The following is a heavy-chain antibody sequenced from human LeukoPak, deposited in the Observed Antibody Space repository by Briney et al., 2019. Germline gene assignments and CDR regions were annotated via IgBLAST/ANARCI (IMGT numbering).Heavy chain of an antibody. V-gene: IGHV3-66*01. Sequence: GGSLRLSCAASGFTVSSNYMSWVRQAPGKGLEWVSVIYSSGSTYYADSVKGRFIISRDNSKNTLYLQMNSLRAEDTAVYYCARADSGYLVAWGQGTLVTVSS. CDR1: GFTVSSNY. J-gene: IGHJ4*02. CDR3: ARADSGYLVA. D-gene: IGHD5-12*01. CDR2: IYSSGST.